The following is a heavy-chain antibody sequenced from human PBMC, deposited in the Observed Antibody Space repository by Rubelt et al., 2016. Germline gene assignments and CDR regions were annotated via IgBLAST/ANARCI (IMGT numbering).Heavy chain of an antibody. CDR1: GSTLTELS. J-gene: IGHJ4*02. CDR2: FDPEDGET. D-gene: IGHD3-16*01. V-gene: IGHV1-24*01. CDR3: RGIWGSYIDY. Sequence: QVQLVQSGAEVKKPGASVKVSCKVSGSTLTELSMHWVRQAPGKVLEWMGGFDPEDGETIYARKYKGRVTMTEDTSTDTAYMELSSVRAEDTAVYYCRGIWGSYIDYWGQGTLVTVSS.